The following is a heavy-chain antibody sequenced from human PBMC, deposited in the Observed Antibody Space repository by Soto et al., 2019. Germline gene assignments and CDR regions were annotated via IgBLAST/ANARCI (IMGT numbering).Heavy chain of an antibody. V-gene: IGHV1-58*01. CDR2: IVVGSGNT. CDR3: AAVCSRFYYDGSGNFDY. Sequence: SVKVSCKASGFTFTSSAVQWVRQARGKSLEWIGWIVVGSGNTNYAQKFQERVTITRDMSTSTAYMELSSLRSEDTAVYYCAAVCSRFYYDGSGNFDYFCQGDVVTVSA. CDR1: GFTFTSSA. D-gene: IGHD3-22*01. J-gene: IGHJ4*02.